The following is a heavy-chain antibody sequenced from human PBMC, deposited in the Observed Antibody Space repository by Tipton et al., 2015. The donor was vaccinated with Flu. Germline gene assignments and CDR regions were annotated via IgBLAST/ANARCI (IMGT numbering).Heavy chain of an antibody. CDR3: ARGPPGPSIRAYYFDI. J-gene: IGHJ4*02. CDR2: VYYTGST. D-gene: IGHD2-21*01. V-gene: IGHV4-59*01. CDR1: GGSIRGYY. Sequence: LRLSCTVSGGSIRGYYWNWIRQFPGKGWEWIGFVYYTGSTNYKSSLKSRVTISTDTSTNQVSLKMNSVIAADTAVYYCARGPPGPSIRAYYFDIWGQGALVTVSS.